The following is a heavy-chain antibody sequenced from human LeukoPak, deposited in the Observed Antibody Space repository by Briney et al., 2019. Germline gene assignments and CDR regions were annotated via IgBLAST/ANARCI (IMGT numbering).Heavy chain of an antibody. CDR2: IYYTGST. Sequence: SETLSLTCTVSGGSISSYYWSWIRQPPGKGLEWIGYIYYTGSTNYNPSLKSRVTLSVDTSKNQFSLKLSSVTAADTAVYYCARDRDYYSANSFNYWGQGTLVTVSS. V-gene: IGHV4-59*01. CDR3: ARDRDYYSANSFNY. J-gene: IGHJ4*02. D-gene: IGHD4-23*01. CDR1: GGSISSYY.